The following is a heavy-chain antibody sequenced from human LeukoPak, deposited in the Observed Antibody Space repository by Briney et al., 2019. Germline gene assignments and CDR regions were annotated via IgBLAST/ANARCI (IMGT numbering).Heavy chain of an antibody. CDR1: GGSISSYY. CDR2: IYYSGST. J-gene: IGHJ4*02. Sequence: SETLSLTCTVSGGSISSYYWGWIRQPPGKGLEWIGSIYYSGSTYYNPSLKSRVTISVDTSKNQFSLKLSSVTAADTAVYYCASRYFDDLDYWGQGTLVTVSS. V-gene: IGHV4-39*07. CDR3: ASRYFDDLDY. D-gene: IGHD3-9*01.